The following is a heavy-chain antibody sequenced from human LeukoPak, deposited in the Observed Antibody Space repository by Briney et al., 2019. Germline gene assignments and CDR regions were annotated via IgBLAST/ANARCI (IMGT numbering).Heavy chain of an antibody. Sequence: PGRSLRLSCVASGFTFSSYGMHWVRQAPGEGPGWVVVTWFDGSNKNNADSVKGRFTISRDNSKITLYLEMNNLRAEDTAVYYCASAAGPFDNWGQGTLVTVSS. V-gene: IGHV3-33*01. CDR3: ASAAGPFDN. CDR1: GFTFSSYG. J-gene: IGHJ4*02. D-gene: IGHD6-13*01. CDR2: TWFDGSNK.